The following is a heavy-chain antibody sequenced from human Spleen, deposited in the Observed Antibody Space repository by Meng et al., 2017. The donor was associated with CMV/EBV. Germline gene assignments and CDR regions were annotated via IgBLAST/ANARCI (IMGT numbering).Heavy chain of an antibody. CDR1: GGSFSGYY. J-gene: IGHJ4*02. CDR3: ARGRVGATLDY. Sequence: QVQLQPWGAGLLKPSETLSLTCAVYGGSFSGYYWSWIRQPPGKGLEWIGEINHSGSTNYNPSLKSRVTISVDTSKNQFSLKLSSVTAADTAVYYCARGRVGATLDYWGQGTLVTVSS. CDR2: INHSGST. V-gene: IGHV4-34*01. D-gene: IGHD1-26*01.